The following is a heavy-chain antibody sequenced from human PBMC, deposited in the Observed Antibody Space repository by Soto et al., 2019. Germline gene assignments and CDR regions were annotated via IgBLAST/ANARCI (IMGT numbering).Heavy chain of an antibody. CDR2: ISGSGGST. Sequence: PGGSLRLSCAASGFTFSSYAMSWVRQAPGKGLEWVSAISGSGGSTYYADSVKGRFTISRDNSKNTLYLQMNSLRAEDTAVYYCAKTYYDFWSGPDNYFDYWGQGTLVTVSS. D-gene: IGHD3-3*01. CDR3: AKTYYDFWSGPDNYFDY. J-gene: IGHJ4*02. V-gene: IGHV3-23*01. CDR1: GFTFSSYA.